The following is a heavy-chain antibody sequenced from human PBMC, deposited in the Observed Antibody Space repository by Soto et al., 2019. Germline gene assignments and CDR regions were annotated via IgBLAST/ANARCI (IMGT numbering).Heavy chain of an antibody. CDR2: IIPTLGIA. CDR1: GGTFSSYT. CDR3: ANYDSYYYDSSGHHFDI. J-gene: IGHJ3*02. D-gene: IGHD3-22*01. V-gene: IGHV1-69*02. Sequence: SVKVSCKASGGTFSSYTISWVRQAPGQGLEWMGRIIPTLGIANYAQKFQGRVTITADKSTSTAYMELSSLRSEDTAVYYCANYDSYYYDSSGHHFDIWGQGTMVTVSS.